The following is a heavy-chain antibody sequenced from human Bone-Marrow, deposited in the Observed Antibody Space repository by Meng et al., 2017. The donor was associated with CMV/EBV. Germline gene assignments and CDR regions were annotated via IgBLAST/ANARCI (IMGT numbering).Heavy chain of an antibody. CDR2: INHSGST. Sequence: SETLSLTCAVYGGSFSGYYWSWIRQPPGKGLEWIGEINHSGSTNYNPSLKSRVTISVDTSKNQFSLKLSSVTAADTAVYYCARAPYSSSWGVWGQGTTVAASS. CDR1: GGSFSGYY. V-gene: IGHV4-34*01. D-gene: IGHD6-13*01. CDR3: ARAPYSSSWGV. J-gene: IGHJ6*02.